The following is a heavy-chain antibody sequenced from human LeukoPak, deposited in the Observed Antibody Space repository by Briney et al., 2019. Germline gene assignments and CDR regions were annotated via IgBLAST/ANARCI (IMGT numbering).Heavy chain of an antibody. CDR2: IYPGDSDT. V-gene: IGHV5-51*01. CDR1: GYSFTSYW. J-gene: IGHJ5*02. CDR3: AKEKGGYYDSSGYHPNWFDP. D-gene: IGHD3-22*01. Sequence: RGESLKISCKGSGYSFTSYWIGWVRQMPGKGLEWMGIIYPGDSDTRYSPSFQGQVTISADKSISTAYLQRSSLKASDTAMYYCAKEKGGYYDSSGYHPNWFDPWGQGTLVTVSS.